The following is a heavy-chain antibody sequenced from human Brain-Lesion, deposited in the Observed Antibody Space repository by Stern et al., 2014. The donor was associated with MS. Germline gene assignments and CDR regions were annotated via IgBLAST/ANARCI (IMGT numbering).Heavy chain of an antibody. CDR2: IYYSGNT. D-gene: IGHD2-15*01. Sequence: VQLVESGPGLVKPSETLSLTCTVAGGSVSSTSYAWAWIRQPPGKGLEWIGTIYYSGNTYYSPSPKSRLTISLDTPKNQFSLQLRSVTAADTAVYYCAGEEDIRYCSGGSCTGNWFDPWGQGTLVTVSS. J-gene: IGHJ5*02. CDR3: AGEEDIRYCSGGSCTGNWFDP. CDR1: GGSVSSTSYA. V-gene: IGHV4-39*01.